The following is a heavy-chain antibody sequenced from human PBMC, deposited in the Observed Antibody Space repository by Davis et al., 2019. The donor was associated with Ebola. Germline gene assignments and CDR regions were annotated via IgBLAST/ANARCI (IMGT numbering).Heavy chain of an antibody. J-gene: IGHJ4*02. CDR3: ARHASVAYFDY. CDR1: GFTFGDYA. D-gene: IGHD3-10*01. Sequence: GESLKISCAAYGFTFGDYAINWVRQAPGKGLEWISYISSSSSDTNYADSVKGRFTISRDNAKNSLYLQMNNLRAEDTAIYYCARHASVAYFDYWGQGTLVTVSS. V-gene: IGHV3-11*06. CDR2: ISSSSSDT.